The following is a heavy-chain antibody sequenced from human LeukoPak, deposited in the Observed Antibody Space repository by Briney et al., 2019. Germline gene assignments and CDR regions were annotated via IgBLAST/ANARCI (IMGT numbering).Heavy chain of an antibody. CDR3: ARGAVAGPAFDI. Sequence: ASVKVSRKASGGTFSSYAISWVRQAPGQGLEWMGGIIPIFGTANYAQKFQGRVTITADESTSTAYKELSSLRSEDTAVYYCARGAVAGPAFDIWGQGTMVTVSS. CDR1: GGTFSSYA. CDR2: IIPIFGTA. J-gene: IGHJ3*02. V-gene: IGHV1-69*13. D-gene: IGHD6-19*01.